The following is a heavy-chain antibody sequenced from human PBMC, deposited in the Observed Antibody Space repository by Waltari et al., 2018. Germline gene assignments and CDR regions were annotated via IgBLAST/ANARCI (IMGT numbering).Heavy chain of an antibody. CDR3: ARVGYSGYDFLYYFDY. J-gene: IGHJ4*02. V-gene: IGHV4-59*11. CDR1: GGSISSHY. CDR2: IYYSGST. Sequence: QVQLQESGPGLVKPSETLSLTCTVSGGSISSHYWSWIRQPPGKGLEWIGYIYYSGSTNYNPSLKSRVTISVDTSKDQFSLKLSSVTAADTAVYYCARVGYSGYDFLYYFDYWGQGTLVTVSS. D-gene: IGHD5-12*01.